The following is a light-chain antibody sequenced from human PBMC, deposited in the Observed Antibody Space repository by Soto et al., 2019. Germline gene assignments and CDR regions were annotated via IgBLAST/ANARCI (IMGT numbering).Light chain of an antibody. J-gene: IGKJ2*02. Sequence: DIVMTQSPESLAVSLGESAAINCDTSKSILSSSRNKNYLAWYQQKPGQPPELLLYWASAREFGVPDRFSGSGSGTDFTLTISSLQAEDVAVYYCQQYYLTPSTFGQGTKADIK. CDR2: WAS. CDR3: QQYYLTPST. CDR1: KSILSSSRNKNY. V-gene: IGKV4-1*01.